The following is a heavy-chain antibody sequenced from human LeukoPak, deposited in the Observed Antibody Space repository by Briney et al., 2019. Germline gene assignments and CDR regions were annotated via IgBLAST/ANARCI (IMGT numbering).Heavy chain of an antibody. Sequence: GASVKVSCKAPGYTFTSYGISWVRQAPGQGLEWMGWISAYNGNTNYAQKLQGRVTMTTDTSTSTAYMELRSLRSDDTAVYYCARDNSYVRYYYGMDVWGQGTTVTVSS. D-gene: IGHD1-26*01. J-gene: IGHJ6*02. CDR1: GYTFTSYG. V-gene: IGHV1-18*01. CDR2: ISAYNGNT. CDR3: ARDNSYVRYYYGMDV.